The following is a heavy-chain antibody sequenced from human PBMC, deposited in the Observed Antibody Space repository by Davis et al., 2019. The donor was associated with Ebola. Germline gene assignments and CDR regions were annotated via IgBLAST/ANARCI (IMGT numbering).Heavy chain of an antibody. J-gene: IGHJ6*02. CDR1: GFNFRSYG. CDR3: AKDEGDYSSSWLVYYYYDMDV. V-gene: IGHV3-30*02. D-gene: IGHD6-13*01. CDR2: IWYDGSRK. Sequence: GESLKISCAASGFNFRSYGMHWVRQAPDKGLEWVAVIWYDGSRKYYGDSVKGRFTISRDNSNNLLYLQMNSLRAEDTAVYYCAKDEGDYSSSWLVYYYYDMDVWGQGTTVTVSS.